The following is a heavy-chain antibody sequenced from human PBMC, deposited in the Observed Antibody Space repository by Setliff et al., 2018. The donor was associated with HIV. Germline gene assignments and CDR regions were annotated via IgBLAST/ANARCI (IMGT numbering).Heavy chain of an antibody. J-gene: IGHJ4*02. D-gene: IGHD6-13*01. CDR3: ASELQGHSSSWPNY. CDR1: GGSITRGDEY. Sequence: SETLSLTCIVSGGSITRGDEYWSWIRQPAGKGPEWVGRIYYTGSTYYNPSLKSRVTISVDTSKNQFSLKLRSVTAADTAVYYCASELQGHSSSWPNYWGQGTLVTVSS. CDR2: IYYTGST. V-gene: IGHV4-39*07.